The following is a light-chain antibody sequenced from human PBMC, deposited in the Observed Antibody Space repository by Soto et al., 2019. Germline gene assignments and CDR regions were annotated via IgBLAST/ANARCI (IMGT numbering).Light chain of an antibody. Sequence: SALTQPRSVSGSPGQSVTISCTGSISDVSAYKYVSWYQQHPGKAPKLVLFDGSQRPSGVPDRFSGSASRSTASLTISGLQADDEADYYCSSYGGTFVVFGGGTKLTVL. CDR1: ISDVSAYKY. V-gene: IGLV2-11*01. J-gene: IGLJ2*01. CDR2: DGS. CDR3: SSYGGTFVV.